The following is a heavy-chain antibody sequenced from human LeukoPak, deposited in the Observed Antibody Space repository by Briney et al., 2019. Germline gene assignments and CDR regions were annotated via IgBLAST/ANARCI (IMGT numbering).Heavy chain of an antibody. CDR3: ARDGIRFSGDCHCMDV. V-gene: IGHV4-39*07. Sequence: PSETLSLTCTVSGGSISSSSYYWGWIRQPPGTGLEWMGSIYYSGSTYYNPSLKRRVTISVDTSKNQFSLKLSSVTAADTAVYYCARDGIRFSGDCHCMDVWGQGTTVTVSS. CDR1: GGSISSSSYY. D-gene: IGHD2-21*02. J-gene: IGHJ6*02. CDR2: IYYSGST.